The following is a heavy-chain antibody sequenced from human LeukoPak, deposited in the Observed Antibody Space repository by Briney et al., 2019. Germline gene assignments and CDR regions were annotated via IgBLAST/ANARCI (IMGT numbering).Heavy chain of an antibody. CDR1: GGSFSGYY. CDR2: INHSGGT. D-gene: IGHD6-13*01. CDR3: ARGPSYSSSWFWFDY. J-gene: IGHJ4*02. Sequence: SETLSLTCAVYGGSFSGYYWSWIRQPPGKGLEWIGEINHSGGTNYNPSLKSRVTISVDTSKNQFSLKLSSVTAADTAVYYCARGPSYSSSWFWFDYWGQGTLVTVSS. V-gene: IGHV4-34*01.